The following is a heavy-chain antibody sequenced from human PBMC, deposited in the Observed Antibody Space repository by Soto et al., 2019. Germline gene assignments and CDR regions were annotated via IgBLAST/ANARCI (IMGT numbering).Heavy chain of an antibody. CDR1: GFTFGGYS. J-gene: IGHJ4*02. D-gene: IGHD2-8*02. CDR3: VREDILGVRSFDY. Sequence: EVQLVESGGGLVQTGGSLRLSCAASGFTFGGYSMNCVRQAPGKGLEWISYISSLSSPRYYAESVEGRFIISRDNAKNSLYLQMNSLRDEDTAVYFCVREDILGVRSFDYWGQGTLVTVSS. CDR2: ISSLSSPR. V-gene: IGHV3-48*02.